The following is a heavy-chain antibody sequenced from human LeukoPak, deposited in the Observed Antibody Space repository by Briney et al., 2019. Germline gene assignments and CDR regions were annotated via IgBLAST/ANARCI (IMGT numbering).Heavy chain of an antibody. CDR2: IYTSGST. D-gene: IGHD2-2*01. V-gene: IGHV4-4*07. Sequence: SETLSLTCTVSGGSISSYYWSWIRQPAGRGLEWIRRIYTSGSTNYNPSLKSRVTMSVDTSKNQFSLKLSSVTAADTAVYYCASEGYCSSTSCYVGIGFDYWGQGTLVTVSS. J-gene: IGHJ4*02. CDR1: GGSISSYY. CDR3: ASEGYCSSTSCYVGIGFDY.